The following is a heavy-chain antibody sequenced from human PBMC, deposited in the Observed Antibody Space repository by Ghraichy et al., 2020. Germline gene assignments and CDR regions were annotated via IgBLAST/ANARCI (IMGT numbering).Heavy chain of an antibody. CDR3: ARDLGHCTNTSCYGEGYS. J-gene: IGHJ4*02. V-gene: IGHV3-11*01. D-gene: IGHD2-2*01. CDR2: ISSSGNTI. CDR1: GFTFSDFY. Sequence: GGSLRLSCAASGFTFSDFYMSWIRQAPGKGLEWVSYISSSGNTIYYTDSVKGRFTISRDNAKNLLFLQMHSLRAEDTAVYYCARDLGHCTNTSCYGEGYSCGQGTLVTVSS.